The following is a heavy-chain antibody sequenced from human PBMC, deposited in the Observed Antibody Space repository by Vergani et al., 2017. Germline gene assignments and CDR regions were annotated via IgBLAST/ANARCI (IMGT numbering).Heavy chain of an antibody. Sequence: QVQLVESGGGVVQPGGSLRLSCAASGFTFSTYGMPWVRQAPGKGLEWVAFIRYDGSNKYYADSVKGRFTISRDNSKNTLYLQMNSLRAEDTAVYYCAKALYSSGWYGNYWGQGTLVSVSS. CDR2: IRYDGSNK. J-gene: IGHJ4*02. D-gene: IGHD6-19*01. CDR1: GFTFSTYG. V-gene: IGHV3-30*02. CDR3: AKALYSSGWYGNY.